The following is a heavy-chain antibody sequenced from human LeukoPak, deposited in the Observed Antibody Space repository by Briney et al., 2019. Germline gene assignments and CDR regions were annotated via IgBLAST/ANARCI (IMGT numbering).Heavy chain of an antibody. D-gene: IGHD3-10*01. J-gene: IGHJ4*02. CDR1: GYTFAAHH. CDR2: ILPDGRDT. Sequence: ASVKVSCKASGYTFAAHHIHWVRQAPGQGLEWMGWILPDGRDTKYSQKFQDGMTLTTDTSTNTAYMELSRLKPDDTAVYYCSGRYGPGPVWGQGTLISASP. V-gene: IGHV1-2*02. CDR3: SGRYGPGPV.